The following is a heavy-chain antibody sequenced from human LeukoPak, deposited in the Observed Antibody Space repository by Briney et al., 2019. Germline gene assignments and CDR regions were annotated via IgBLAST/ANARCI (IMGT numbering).Heavy chain of an antibody. D-gene: IGHD3-22*01. Sequence: GGSLRLSCAASGFTFSRKGMHWVRQAPGKGLEWVAVISYDGSNKYYADSVKGRFTISRDNSKNTLYLQMSSLRAEDTAVYYCAKDYYDSSASLELYYYYYGVDVWGQGTTVSVS. CDR2: ISYDGSNK. V-gene: IGHV3-30*18. J-gene: IGHJ6*02. CDR3: AKDYYDSSASLELYYYYYGVDV. CDR1: GFTFSRKG.